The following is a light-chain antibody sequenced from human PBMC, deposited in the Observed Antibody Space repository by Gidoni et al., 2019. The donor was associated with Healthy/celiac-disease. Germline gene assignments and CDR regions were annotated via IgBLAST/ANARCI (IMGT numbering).Light chain of an antibody. CDR1: QDISNY. V-gene: IGKV1-33*01. J-gene: IGKJ2*01. Sequence: DIQMTQSPSSLSASVGDRVTITCQASQDISNYLNWYQQKPGKAPKLLIYDASNLETGVPSRFSGSGSGTDFTFTISSLQPEDIATYYCQPYDNLPRTFXQXTKLEIK. CDR2: DAS. CDR3: QPYDNLPRT.